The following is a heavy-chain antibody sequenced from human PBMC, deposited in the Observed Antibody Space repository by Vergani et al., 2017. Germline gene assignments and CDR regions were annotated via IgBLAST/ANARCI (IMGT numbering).Heavy chain of an antibody. Sequence: QVQLVQSGAEVKKPGSSVKVSCKASGGTFSSYAISWVRQAPGQGLEWMGWMNPNSGNTGYAQKFQGRVTMTRNTSISTAYMELSSLRSEDTAVYYCARVQRGQQLVLAWGQGTLVTVSS. CDR3: ARVQRGQQLVLA. J-gene: IGHJ4*02. D-gene: IGHD6-13*01. V-gene: IGHV1-8*02. CDR2: MNPNSGNT. CDR1: GGTFSSYA.